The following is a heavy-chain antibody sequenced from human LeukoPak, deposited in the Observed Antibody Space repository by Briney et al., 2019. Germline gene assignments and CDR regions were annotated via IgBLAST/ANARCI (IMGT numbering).Heavy chain of an antibody. J-gene: IGHJ6*02. CDR2: INPSGDST. CDR1: GGTFSSYA. Sequence: ASVKVSCKASGGTFSSYAISWVRQAPGQGLEWMGIINPSGDSTSYAQKFQGRVTMTRDTSTSTAYMELSSLRSEDTAVYYCARDLLIVVVMDLDYYYGMDVWGQGTTVTVSS. CDR3: ARDLLIVVVMDLDYYYGMDV. D-gene: IGHD3-22*01. V-gene: IGHV1-46*01.